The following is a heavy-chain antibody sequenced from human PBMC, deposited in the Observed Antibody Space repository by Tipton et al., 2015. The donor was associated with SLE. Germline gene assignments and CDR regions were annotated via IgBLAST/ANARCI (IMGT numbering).Heavy chain of an antibody. CDR2: INQSGST. V-gene: IGHV4-34*01. CDR1: GGSFSAYY. J-gene: IGHJ4*02. Sequence: TLSLTCAVYGGSFSAYYWSWIRQPPGKGLEWIGEINQSGSTNYNPSLKSRVTISVDTSKNQFSLKLSSMTAADTAVYYCARGLSMVRGVKDYWGQGTLVTVSS. CDR3: ARGLSMVRGVKDY. D-gene: IGHD3-10*01.